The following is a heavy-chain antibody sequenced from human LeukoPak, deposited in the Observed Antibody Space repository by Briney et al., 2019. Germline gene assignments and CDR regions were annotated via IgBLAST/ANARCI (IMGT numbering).Heavy chain of an antibody. CDR1: GGSISSYY. CDR3: ARQVCSSTSCSPYYYYGMDV. D-gene: IGHD2-2*01. J-gene: IGHJ6*02. CDR2: IYYSGST. V-gene: IGHV4-59*01. Sequence: SETLSLTCTVSGGSISSYYWSWIRQPPGKGLEWIGYIYYSGSTNYNPSLKSRVTISVDTSKNQFSLKLSPVTAADTAVYYCARQVCSSTSCSPYYYYGMDVWGQGTTVTVSS.